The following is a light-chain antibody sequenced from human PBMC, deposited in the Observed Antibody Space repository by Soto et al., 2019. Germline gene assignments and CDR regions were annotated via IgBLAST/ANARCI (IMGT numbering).Light chain of an antibody. CDR1: ESISRL. J-gene: IGKJ5*01. V-gene: IGKV1-39*01. CDR3: QQTYSTLSIT. Sequence: DIQMTQSPSSLSASVGDRVTITCRASESISRLLNWYQQKPGKAPKILIYAASSLQNGVPSRFRGSGSGTDFTLTITNLQPEDFATYYCQQTYSTLSITFGQGTRLDI. CDR2: AAS.